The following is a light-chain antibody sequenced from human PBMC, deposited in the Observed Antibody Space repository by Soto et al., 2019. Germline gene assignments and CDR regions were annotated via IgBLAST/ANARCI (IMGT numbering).Light chain of an antibody. V-gene: IGKV3D-20*02. CDR3: QQRNGWPRT. Sequence: EIVLTQSPGTLSSSPGERATLSCRASQSVRSSYVAWLQQKPGQAPRVIIYDASNRVPGVPDRFSASGSGTDFTLTISSLEPEDFAVYYCQQRNGWPRTFGQGTKVEIK. CDR1: QSVRSSY. CDR2: DAS. J-gene: IGKJ1*01.